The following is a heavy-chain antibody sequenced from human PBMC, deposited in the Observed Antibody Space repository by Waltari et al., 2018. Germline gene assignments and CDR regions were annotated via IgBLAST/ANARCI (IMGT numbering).Heavy chain of an antibody. CDR2: IKHSGST. CDR3: ARGPRGYSGYYYGMDV. CDR1: GGSFSGHY. Sequence: QVQLQQWGAGLLKPSETLSLTCAVYGGSFSGHYWSWIRQPPGKGREWIGEIKHSGSTNQNPSLKSRVTISVDTSQTQFSLKLSAVTAADTAVYFCARGPRGYSGYYYGMDVWGQGTTVTVSS. D-gene: IGHD5-12*01. J-gene: IGHJ6*02. V-gene: IGHV4-34*01.